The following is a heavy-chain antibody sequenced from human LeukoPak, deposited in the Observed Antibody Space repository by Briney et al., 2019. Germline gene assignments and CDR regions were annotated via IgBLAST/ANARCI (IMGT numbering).Heavy chain of an antibody. Sequence: PSETLSLTCAVSGDSITNSNWWTWIRQPPGKGLEWIGEVYPSGSTNYSPSLKSRLTISVDKSKNQFSLTLNSVTAADTAVYFCGTTEHDSGNYWGQGNLATVSS. D-gene: IGHD6-25*01. CDR3: GTTEHDSGNY. CDR2: VYPSGST. CDR1: GDSITNSNW. V-gene: IGHV4-4*02. J-gene: IGHJ4*02.